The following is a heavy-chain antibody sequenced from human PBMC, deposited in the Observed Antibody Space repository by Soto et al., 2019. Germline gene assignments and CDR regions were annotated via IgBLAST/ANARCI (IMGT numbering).Heavy chain of an antibody. V-gene: IGHV4-4*07. CDR1: AGSISSYY. CDR3: ASSSLIENYYYYGMDV. Sequence: PSETLSLTCTVSAGSISSYYWSWIRQPAGKGLEWIGRIYTSGSTNYNPSLKSRVTMSVDTSKNQFSLKLSSVTAADTAVYYCASSSLIENYYYYGMDVWGQGTTVTVSS. D-gene: IGHD2-15*01. J-gene: IGHJ6*02. CDR2: IYTSGST.